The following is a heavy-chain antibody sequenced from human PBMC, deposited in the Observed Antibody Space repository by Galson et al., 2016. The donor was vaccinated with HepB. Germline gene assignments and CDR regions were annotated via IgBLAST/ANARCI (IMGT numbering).Heavy chain of an antibody. CDR2: IYYRGST. J-gene: IGHJ2*01. CDR3: ARDRLDSGDYRWYFEL. CDR1: GGSISNNNYY. Sequence: SETLSLTCTVSGGSISNNNYYWVWIRQPPGKGLELIGSIYYRGSTYYNPSLESRVTISVDTSRNQFSLMLSSVSATDTAIYYWARDRLDSGDYRWYFELWGRGTLVTVSS. D-gene: IGHD4-17*01. V-gene: IGHV4-39*07.